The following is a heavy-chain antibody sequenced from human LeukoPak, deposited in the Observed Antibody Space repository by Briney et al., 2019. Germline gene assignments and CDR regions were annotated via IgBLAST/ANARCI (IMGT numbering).Heavy chain of an antibody. CDR3: ARLKLMVAPDY. Sequence: PGRSLRLSCAASRFTFSSYGMHWVRQAPGKGLEWVAVISYDGSNKYYADSVKGRFTVSRDNAKNSLYLQMNSLRAEDTALYYCARLKLMVAPDYWGQGTLVTVSS. V-gene: IGHV3-30*03. J-gene: IGHJ4*02. CDR1: RFTFSSYG. D-gene: IGHD2-8*01. CDR2: ISYDGSNK.